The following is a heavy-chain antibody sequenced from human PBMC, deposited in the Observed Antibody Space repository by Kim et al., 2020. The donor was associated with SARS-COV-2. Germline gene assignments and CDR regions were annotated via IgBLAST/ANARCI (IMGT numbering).Heavy chain of an antibody. Sequence: ANSVECRFTITRDNSEYTLYLQMGSLRAEDMAVYYCASLYCSTTSCYYDYWGQGTLVTVSS. J-gene: IGHJ4*02. D-gene: IGHD2-2*01. CDR3: ASLYCSTTSCYYDY. V-gene: IGHV3-64*01.